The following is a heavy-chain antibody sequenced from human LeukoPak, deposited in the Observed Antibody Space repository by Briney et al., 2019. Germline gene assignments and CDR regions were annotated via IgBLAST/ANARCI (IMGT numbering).Heavy chain of an antibody. CDR3: ARDRLGGHDASDI. V-gene: IGHV3-11*01. D-gene: IGHD3-16*01. CDR2: ISGSGSTM. Sequence: PGGSLRLSCAASGFTFSDYYMSWIRQAPGKGLEWVSYISGSGSTMYYADSVKGRFTISRDNAKNSLYLQVNSLRAEGTAVYFCARDRLGGHDASDIWGQGTTVTVSS. CDR1: GFTFSDYY. J-gene: IGHJ3*02.